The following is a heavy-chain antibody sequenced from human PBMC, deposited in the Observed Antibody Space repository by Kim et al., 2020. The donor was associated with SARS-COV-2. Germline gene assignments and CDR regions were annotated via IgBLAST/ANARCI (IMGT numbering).Heavy chain of an antibody. J-gene: IGHJ4*02. CDR1: GFTFSSYS. D-gene: IGHD6-13*01. CDR2: ISSSSSYI. V-gene: IGHV3-21*01. CDR3: ARDLAIDSSSWYGLAYFDY. Sequence: GGSLRLSCAASGFTFSSYSMNWVRQAPGKGLEWVSSISSSSSYIYYADSVKGRFTISRDNAKNSLYLQMNSLRAEYTAVYYCARDLAIDSSSWYGLAYFDYWGQGTLVTVSS.